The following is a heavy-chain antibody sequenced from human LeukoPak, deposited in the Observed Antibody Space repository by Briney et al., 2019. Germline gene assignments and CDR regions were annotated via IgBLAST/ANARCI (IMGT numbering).Heavy chain of an antibody. Sequence: GGSLRLSCAASGFTFHHYSMHWVRQPPGPGLEGCTLISWDGGITYYADSVRGRFTISRDNGKNSLSLEMNSLRTEDTALYYCAKDSNTGGYSFGSCGQGTLVTVTS. V-gene: IGHV3-43*01. CDR2: ISWDGGIT. CDR1: GFTFHHYS. J-gene: IGHJ4*02. D-gene: IGHD5-12*01. CDR3: AKDSNTGGYSFGS.